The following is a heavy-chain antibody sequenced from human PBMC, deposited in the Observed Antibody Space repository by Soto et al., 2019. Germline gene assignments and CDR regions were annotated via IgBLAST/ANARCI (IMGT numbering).Heavy chain of an antibody. J-gene: IGHJ4*02. CDR1: GFTFSSYA. CDR2: ISYDGSNK. D-gene: IGHD4-17*01. V-gene: IGHV3-30-3*01. CDR3: ARDFDRTTVTTGGFVDY. Sequence: GGSLRLSCAASGFTFSSYAMHWVRQAPGKGLERVAVISYDGSNKYYADSVKGRFTISRDNSKNTLYLQMNSLRAEDTAVYYCARDFDRTTVTTGGFVDYWGQGTLVTVSS.